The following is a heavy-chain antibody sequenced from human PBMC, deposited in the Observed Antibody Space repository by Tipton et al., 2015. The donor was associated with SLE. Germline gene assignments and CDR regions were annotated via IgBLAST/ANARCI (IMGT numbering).Heavy chain of an antibody. V-gene: IGHV3-23*01. CDR3: AKYDYGETRGYFDH. CDR2: ISGSGGST. D-gene: IGHD3-16*01. CDR1: GITFSSYA. Sequence: SLRLSCAASGITFSSYAMSWVRQAPGKGLEWVSAISGSGGSTYYADSVKGRFTISRDNSKNTLYLQMNSLRADDTAVYYCAKYDYGETRGYFDHWGQGTQVTVSS. J-gene: IGHJ4*02.